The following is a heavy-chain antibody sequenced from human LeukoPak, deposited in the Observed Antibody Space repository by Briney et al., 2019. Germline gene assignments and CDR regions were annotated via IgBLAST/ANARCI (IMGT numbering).Heavy chain of an antibody. CDR1: GGSFSGYY. J-gene: IGHJ5*02. Sequence: ASETLSLTCAVYGGSFSGYYWSWIRQPPGKGLEWIGEINHSGSTNYNPSLKSRVTISVDTSKNQFSLKLSSVTAADTAVYYCARFTPQGYGWGGYNRFDPWGQGTLVTVSS. D-gene: IGHD3-16*01. V-gene: IGHV4-34*01. CDR3: ARFTPQGYGWGGYNRFDP. CDR2: INHSGST.